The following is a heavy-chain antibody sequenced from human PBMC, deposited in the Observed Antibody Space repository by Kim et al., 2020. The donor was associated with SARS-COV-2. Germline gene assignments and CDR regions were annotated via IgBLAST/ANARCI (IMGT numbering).Heavy chain of an antibody. CDR1: GDSMNNNY. J-gene: IGHJ4*02. V-gene: IGHV4-59*13. CDR3: ARGSPVADN. Sequence: SETLSLTCSVSGDSMNNNYWSWARQPSGKGLEWIGYIHYMGTTDYNPSLRGRVTISIDTSKNQFSLNLRSVTAADTAVYYCARGSPVADNWGQGTLVTVS. CDR2: IHYMGTT.